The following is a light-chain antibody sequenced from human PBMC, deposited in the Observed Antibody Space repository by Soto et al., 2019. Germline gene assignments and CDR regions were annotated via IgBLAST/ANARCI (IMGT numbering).Light chain of an antibody. CDR2: GAS. Sequence: ESVLTQAPGTRSFFDGYRAPRPCRARQRVRSSYLAWSQKKPGQAPRLLIYGASSRATGIPDRFSGSVSGTDFTLTIRRLEPDDLALYDGQQYGSSPPITGGQVTRLETK. J-gene: IGKJ5*01. CDR1: QRVRSSY. V-gene: IGKV3-20*01. CDR3: QQYGSSPPIT.